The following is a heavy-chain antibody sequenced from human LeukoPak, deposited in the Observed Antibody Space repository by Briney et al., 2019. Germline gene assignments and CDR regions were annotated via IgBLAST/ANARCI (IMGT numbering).Heavy chain of an antibody. J-gene: IGHJ4*02. CDR3: ARASIASGWYFDY. D-gene: IGHD6-19*01. CDR1: GFTFSSYS. V-gene: IGHV3-21*01. Sequence: PGGSLRLSCAASGFTFSSYSMNWVRQAPGKGLEWVSSISSSSSYIYYADSVKGRFTISRDNAKNSLYLQMNSLRAEDTAVYYCARASIASGWYFDYWGQGTLVTVSS. CDR2: ISSSSSYI.